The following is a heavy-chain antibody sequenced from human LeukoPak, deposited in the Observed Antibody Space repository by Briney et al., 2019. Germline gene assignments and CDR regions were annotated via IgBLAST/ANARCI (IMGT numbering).Heavy chain of an antibody. CDR2: INPNSGGT. D-gene: IGHD3-22*01. V-gene: IGHV1-2*02. Sequence: VASVKVSCKASGYTFTGYYMHWVRQAPGQGLEWMGWINPNSGGTNYAQKFQGRVTMTRDTSISTAYMELSRLRSDDTAVYYCARDADSSGYYYLYYFDYWGQGTLVTVSS. CDR1: GYTFTGYY. CDR3: ARDADSSGYYYLYYFDY. J-gene: IGHJ4*02.